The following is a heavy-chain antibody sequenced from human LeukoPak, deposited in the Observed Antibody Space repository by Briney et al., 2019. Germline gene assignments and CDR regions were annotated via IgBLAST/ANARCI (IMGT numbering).Heavy chain of an antibody. J-gene: IGHJ4*02. V-gene: IGHV4-34*01. CDR2: IKHSGST. Sequence: SETLSLTCAVYGVSFSGYYWSWIRQPPGKGLEWIGEIKHSGSTNYNPSLKSRVTISVETSKNQFSLKLSSVTAADTAVYYCARGGGLGYCSGGSCYSAILGYWGQGTLVTVSS. D-gene: IGHD2-15*01. CDR1: GVSFSGYY. CDR3: ARGGGLGYCSGGSCYSAILGY.